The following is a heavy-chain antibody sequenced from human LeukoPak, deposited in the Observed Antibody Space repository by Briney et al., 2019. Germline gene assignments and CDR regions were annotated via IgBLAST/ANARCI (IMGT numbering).Heavy chain of an antibody. D-gene: IGHD2-2*01. CDR3: ARDWYHAIDY. J-gene: IGHJ4*02. Sequence: SGGSLRLSCAASEFSFSITWMHWVRQPSGQGLVWVARITSDGTSTSYAESVKGRFTISRDNAKNTLYLQMNSLRAEDTAVYYCARDWYHAIDYWGQGTLVTVSS. CDR1: EFSFSITW. V-gene: IGHV3-74*03. CDR2: ITSDGTST.